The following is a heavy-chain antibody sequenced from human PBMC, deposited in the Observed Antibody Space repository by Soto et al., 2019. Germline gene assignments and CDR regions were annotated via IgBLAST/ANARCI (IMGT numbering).Heavy chain of an antibody. J-gene: IGHJ4*02. CDR2: IFSNDEK. D-gene: IGHD4-17*01. CDR1: GFSLSNARMG. Sequence: QVTLKESGPVLVKPTETLTLTCTVSGFSLSNARMGVSWIRQPPGKALEWLAHIFSNDEKSYSTSLKSRLTISKDTSKSQVVLTMTNMDPVDTATYYCARTLYVHYGDYDLYYFDYWGQGTLVTVSS. V-gene: IGHV2-26*01. CDR3: ARTLYVHYGDYDLYYFDY.